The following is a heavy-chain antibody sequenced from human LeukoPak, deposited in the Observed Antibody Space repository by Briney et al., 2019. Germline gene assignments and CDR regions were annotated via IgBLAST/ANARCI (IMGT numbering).Heavy chain of an antibody. Sequence: SSVKVSCKASGGTFSSYAISWVRQAPGQGLAWMGGIIPFFGTAHYAQKFQGRVTITADESTSTAYMELSSLRSEDTAVYYCARDVRLGELSLPYYFDYWGQGTLVTVSS. V-gene: IGHV1-69*13. J-gene: IGHJ4*02. CDR2: IIPFFGTA. D-gene: IGHD3-16*02. CDR3: ARDVRLGELSLPYYFDY. CDR1: GGTFSSYA.